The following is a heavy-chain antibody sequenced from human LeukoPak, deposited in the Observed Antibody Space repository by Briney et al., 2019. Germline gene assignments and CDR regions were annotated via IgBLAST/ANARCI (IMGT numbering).Heavy chain of an antibody. CDR2: IYSGGST. D-gene: IGHD3-10*01. CDR3: ARGLELWFGPD. J-gene: IGHJ4*02. CDR1: GFTVSSNY. Sequence: GGSLRLSCAASGFTVSSNYMSWVRQAPGKGLEWVSVIYSGGSTYYADSVKGRFTISRDNSKNTLYLQMNSLRAEDTAVYYCARGLELWFGPDWGQGTLVTVSS. V-gene: IGHV3-53*01.